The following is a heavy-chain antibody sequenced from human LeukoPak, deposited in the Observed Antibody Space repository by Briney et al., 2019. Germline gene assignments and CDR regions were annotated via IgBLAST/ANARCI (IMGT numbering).Heavy chain of an antibody. CDR2: IYYSGST. V-gene: IGHV4-39*07. D-gene: IGHD3-16*02. J-gene: IGHJ4*02. CDR1: VGSIRSATYY. CDR3: ARGGSYRPFDY. Sequence: SDTLSLTCTFSVGSIRSATYYWAWIRRSPGKGVEWIGSIYYSGSTYYNPSLKSRVTISVDTSKNQFSLKLTSVAAADTAVYYCARGGSYRPFDYWGQGTLVTVSS.